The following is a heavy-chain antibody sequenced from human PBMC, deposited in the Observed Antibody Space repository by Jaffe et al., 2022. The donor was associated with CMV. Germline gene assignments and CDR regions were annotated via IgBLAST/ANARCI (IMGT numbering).Heavy chain of an antibody. Sequence: EVQLVESGGGLVQPGGSLRLSCAASGFTFSSYEMNWVRQAPGKGLEWVSYISSSGSTIYYADSVKGRFTISRDNAKNSLYLQMNSLRAEDTAVYYCAREVAAARGSGIDYWGQGTLVTVSS. D-gene: IGHD6-13*01. CDR3: AREVAAARGSGIDY. CDR2: ISSSGSTI. V-gene: IGHV3-48*03. CDR1: GFTFSSYE. J-gene: IGHJ4*02.